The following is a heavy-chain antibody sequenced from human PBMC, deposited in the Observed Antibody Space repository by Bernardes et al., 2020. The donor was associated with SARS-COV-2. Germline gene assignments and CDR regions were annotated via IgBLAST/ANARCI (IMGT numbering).Heavy chain of an antibody. J-gene: IGHJ6*02. CDR1: GFTFSDHY. D-gene: IGHD4-17*01. Sequence: SLRLSCAASGFTFSDHYMDWVRQAPGKGLEWVGRTRNKANSYTTEYAASVKGRFTISRDDSKNSLYLQMNSLKTEDTAVYYCARVHGDYGYYYYGMDVWGQGTTVTVSS. V-gene: IGHV3-72*01. CDR3: ARVHGDYGYYYYGMDV. CDR2: TRNKANSYTT.